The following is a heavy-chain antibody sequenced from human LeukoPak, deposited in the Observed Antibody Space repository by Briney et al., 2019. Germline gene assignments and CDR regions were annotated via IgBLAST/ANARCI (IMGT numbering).Heavy chain of an antibody. D-gene: IGHD6-6*01. CDR3: ARDGPSIAADFDC. Sequence: GGSLRLSCAASGFTFSSYEMNWVRQAPGKGLEWVSSIRSSSSYIYYADSLKGRFTISRDNAKNSLYLQMNSLRAEDSAVYYCARDGPSIAADFDCWGQGTLVTVS. CDR1: GFTFSSYE. CDR2: IRSSSSYI. V-gene: IGHV3-21*01. J-gene: IGHJ4*02.